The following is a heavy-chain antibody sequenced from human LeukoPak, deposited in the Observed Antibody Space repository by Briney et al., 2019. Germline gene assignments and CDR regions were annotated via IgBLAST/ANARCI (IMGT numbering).Heavy chain of an antibody. J-gene: IGHJ4*02. CDR1: GGPLSSYY. CDR3: ARSRGYFDY. Sequence: SETLSLTCTVSGGPLSSYYWSWIRQPPGKGLEWSGYIYYSGSTNYNPSLKSRVTISVDTSKNQFSLKLSSVTAADTAVYYCARSRGYFDYWGQGTLVTVSS. CDR2: IYYSGST. V-gene: IGHV4-59*01.